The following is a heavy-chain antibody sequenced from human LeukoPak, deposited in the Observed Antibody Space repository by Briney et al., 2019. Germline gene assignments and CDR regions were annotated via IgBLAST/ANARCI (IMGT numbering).Heavy chain of an antibody. CDR3: ARARRRVATGYFQH. V-gene: IGHV4-61*01. CDR1: GYSISSGYY. Sequence: PSETLSLTCAVSGYSISSGYYWSWIRQPPGKGLEWIGYIYYSGSTNYNPSLKSRVTISVDTSKNQFSLKLSSVTAADTAVYYCARARRRVATGYFQHWGQGTLVTVSS. J-gene: IGHJ1*01. CDR2: IYYSGST. D-gene: IGHD5-12*01.